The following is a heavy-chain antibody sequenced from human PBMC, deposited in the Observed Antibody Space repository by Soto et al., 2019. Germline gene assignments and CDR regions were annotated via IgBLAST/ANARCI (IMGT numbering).Heavy chain of an antibody. CDR3: ARDYYGSGSYARPPYYYYYYMDV. D-gene: IGHD3-10*01. V-gene: IGHV1-2*04. CDR1: GYTFTGYY. J-gene: IGHJ6*03. CDR2: INPNSGGT. Sequence: ASVKVSCKASGYTFTGYYMHWVRQAPGQELEWMRWINPNSGGTNYAQKIQGWVTMTRDTSISTAYMELSRLRSDDTAVYYCARDYYGSGSYARPPYYYYYYMDVWGKGTTVTVSS.